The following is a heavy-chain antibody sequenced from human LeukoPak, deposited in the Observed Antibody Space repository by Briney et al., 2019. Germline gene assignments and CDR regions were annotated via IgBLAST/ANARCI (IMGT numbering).Heavy chain of an antibody. CDR3: AADRHSGSYFAFDI. D-gene: IGHD1-26*01. V-gene: IGHV1-58*02. J-gene: IGHJ3*02. Sequence: ASVKVSCKAPGFTFTSSAMQWVRQARGQRLEWIGWIVVGSGNTNYAQKFQERVTITRDMSTSTAYMELSSLRSEDTAVYYCAADRHSGSYFAFDIWGQGTMVTVSS. CDR1: GFTFTSSA. CDR2: IVVGSGNT.